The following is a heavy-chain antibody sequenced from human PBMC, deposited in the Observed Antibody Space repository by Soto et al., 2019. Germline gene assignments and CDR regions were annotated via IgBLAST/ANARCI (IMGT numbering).Heavy chain of an antibody. V-gene: IGHV1-3*01. CDR2: INAGNGNT. J-gene: IGHJ3*02. CDR1: GYTFTSYA. Sequence: GASVKVSCKASGYTFTSYAMHWVRQAPGQRLEWMGWINAGNGNTKYSLNFEGRVTITRDTSASTAYMELSSLRTEDTTMYFCARIGSSTWRRAFDIWGQGTMVTVSS. D-gene: IGHD6-13*01. CDR3: ARIGSSTWRRAFDI.